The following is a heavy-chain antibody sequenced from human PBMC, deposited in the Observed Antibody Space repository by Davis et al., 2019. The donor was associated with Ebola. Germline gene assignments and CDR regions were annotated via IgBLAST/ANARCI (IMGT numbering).Heavy chain of an antibody. CDR1: GGSISSSNW. V-gene: IGHV4-4*02. D-gene: IGHD3-10*01. CDR2: IYHSGST. CDR3: ARLFWFGELARGVYYGMDV. Sequence: MPSETLSLTCAVSGGSISSSNWWSWVRQPPGQGLEWIGEIYHSGSTNYNPSLKSRVTISVDKSKNQFSLKLSSVTAADTAVYYCARLFWFGELARGVYYGMDVWGQGTTVTVSS. J-gene: IGHJ6*02.